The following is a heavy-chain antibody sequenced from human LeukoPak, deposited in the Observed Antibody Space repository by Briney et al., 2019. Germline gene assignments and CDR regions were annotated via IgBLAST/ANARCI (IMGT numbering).Heavy chain of an antibody. J-gene: IGHJ4*02. CDR1: GFTFSSYE. D-gene: IGHD3-10*01. CDR2: ISSSGSTI. CDR3: ARRTRAYYYGSGSYTFDY. Sequence: GGSLRLSCAASGFTFSSYEMNWVRQAPGKGLEWVAYISSSGSTIYYADSVKVRFTIPRDNAKNSLYLQMNSLSGEDRDVYYCARRTRAYYYGSGSYTFDYWGQGTLVTVSS. V-gene: IGHV3-48*03.